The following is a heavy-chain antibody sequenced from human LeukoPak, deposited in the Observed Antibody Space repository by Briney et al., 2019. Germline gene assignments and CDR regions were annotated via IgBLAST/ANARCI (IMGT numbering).Heavy chain of an antibody. CDR1: GDSVSTYY. Sequence: SETLSLTCTVSGDSVSTYYWSWIRQPPGKGLEWIGYIYYSGSTNYNPSLKSRVTISVDTSKNQFSLKLSSVTTADTAVYYCAREAVAGGSGSNYYYYGTDVWGQGTTVTVSS. CDR3: AREAVAGGSGSNYYYYGTDV. J-gene: IGHJ6*02. CDR2: IYYSGST. D-gene: IGHD3-10*01. V-gene: IGHV4-59*02.